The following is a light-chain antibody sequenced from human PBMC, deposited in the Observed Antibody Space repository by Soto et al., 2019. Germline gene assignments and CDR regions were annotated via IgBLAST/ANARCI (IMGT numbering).Light chain of an antibody. Sequence: EIVVTQSPATLSVSPGERATLSCRASQSVSSNLAWYQQKPGQAPRLLIYGASTRATAIPARFSGSGSGTEFTLTISSLQSEDFEVYYCQQYNNWPPWTFGQGTKVEIK. CDR2: GAS. CDR1: QSVSSN. V-gene: IGKV3-15*01. CDR3: QQYNNWPPWT. J-gene: IGKJ1*01.